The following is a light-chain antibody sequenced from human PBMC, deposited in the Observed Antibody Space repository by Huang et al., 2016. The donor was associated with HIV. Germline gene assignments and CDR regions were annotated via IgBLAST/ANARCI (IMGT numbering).Light chain of an antibody. V-gene: IGKV3-15*01. J-gene: IGKJ1*01. CDR2: GAS. CDR3: QQYDYWPPVT. CDR1: QSIKSN. Sequence: IVMTQSPVTLSVSPGDRAALSCRAGQSIKSNLAWYQQKPGQAPRRLIYGASTRATGVPARCSGSGSGTEVTLTINNLQSDDFAVYYCQQYDYWPPVTCGQGTKV.